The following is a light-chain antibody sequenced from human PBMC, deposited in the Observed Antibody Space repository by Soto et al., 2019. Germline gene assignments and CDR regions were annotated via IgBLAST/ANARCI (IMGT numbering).Light chain of an antibody. CDR1: QSVTSY. J-gene: IGKJ4*01. V-gene: IGKV3-11*01. Sequence: EFVLTQSPATLSLSPGERTTLSCRASQSVTSYLAWYQQKHGQAPRLLIYDVSNRATGIPARFSGSGSGTDFTLTISSLEPEDFAVYYCQQRGTFGGGTKVEIK. CDR3: QQRGT. CDR2: DVS.